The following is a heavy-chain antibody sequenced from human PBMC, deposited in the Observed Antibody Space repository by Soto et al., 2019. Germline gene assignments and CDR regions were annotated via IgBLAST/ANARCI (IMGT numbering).Heavy chain of an antibody. CDR1: GGTFSSYA. Sequence: SVKVSCKASGGTFSSYAISWVRQSPGHGLEWMGGIIPIFGTANYAQKFQGRVTITSDESXXTXXXXXSSLRSEDTAVYYWGRDANXXDXXGQGTLVTV. V-gene: IGHV1-69*13. CDR3: GRDANXXDX. CDR2: IIPIFGTA. J-gene: IGHJ5*02.